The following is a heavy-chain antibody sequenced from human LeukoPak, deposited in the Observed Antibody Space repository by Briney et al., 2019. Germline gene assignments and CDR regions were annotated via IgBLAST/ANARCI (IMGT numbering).Heavy chain of an antibody. J-gene: IGHJ6*02. CDR2: INVSGGGT. CDR3: ARDVYGLDV. CDR1: GYTFTSYY. Sequence: VASVKVSCKASGYTFTSYYIHWVRQAPGQGLEWMGVINVSGGGTTYAQRFQGRVTMTRDTSTSTVYMELSSLRSDDTGVYYCARDVYGLDVWGQGTTVTVSS. V-gene: IGHV1-46*01.